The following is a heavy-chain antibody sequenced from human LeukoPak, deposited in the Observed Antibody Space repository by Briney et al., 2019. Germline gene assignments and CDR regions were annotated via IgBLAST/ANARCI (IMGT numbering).Heavy chain of an antibody. V-gene: IGHV4-34*01. J-gene: IGHJ5*02. CDR2: INHSGST. Sequence: SETLSLTCTVSGGSISSYYWSWIRQPPGKGLEWIGEINHSGSTNYNPSLKSRVTISVDTSKNQFSLKLSSVTAADTAVYYCARAFLWSHWFDPWGQGTLVTVSS. D-gene: IGHD2/OR15-2a*01. CDR3: ARAFLWSHWFDP. CDR1: GGSISSYY.